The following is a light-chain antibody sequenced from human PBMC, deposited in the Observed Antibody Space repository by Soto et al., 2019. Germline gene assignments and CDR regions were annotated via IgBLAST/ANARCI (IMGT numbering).Light chain of an antibody. CDR1: QSISNW. Sequence: DIQMTQSPSTLSASVGDRVTITCRASQSISNWLAWYQQRPGKAPKLLIYKASNLESGVPSRFSGSGSGTEFTLTISSLQPDDFATYYCQHYLTYSWAFDQGTKVDVK. V-gene: IGKV1-5*03. J-gene: IGKJ1*01. CDR2: KAS. CDR3: QHYLTYSWA.